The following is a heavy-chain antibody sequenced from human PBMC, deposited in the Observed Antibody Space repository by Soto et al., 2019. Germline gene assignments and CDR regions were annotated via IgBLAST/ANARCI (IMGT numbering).Heavy chain of an antibody. CDR2: INPNSGGT. Sequence: XSVKVSCKASVYTFTSYSIRWVRQAPGQGLEWMGWINPNSGGTNYAQKFQGRVTITRDTSISTAYMVLSRLRSDDTAVYYCAIESIRGQGTMCTVSS. J-gene: IGHJ3*02. V-gene: IGHV1-2*02. CDR1: VYTFTSYS. CDR3: AIESI.